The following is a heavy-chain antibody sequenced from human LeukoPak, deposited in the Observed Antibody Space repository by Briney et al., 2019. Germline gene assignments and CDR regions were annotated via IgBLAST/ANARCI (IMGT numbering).Heavy chain of an antibody. V-gene: IGHV1-46*01. Sequence: ASVKVSCKASGYTFTSSYMHWVRQAPGQGLEWMGIINPSGGSTSYSQKFQGRVTMTRDTSTSTVYMELSSLRSEDTAVYYCATSSRLRGAAIPNDAFDIWGQGTMVTVSS. CDR3: ATSSRLRGAAIPNDAFDI. CDR2: INPSGGST. CDR1: GYTFTSSY. J-gene: IGHJ3*02. D-gene: IGHD2-2*02.